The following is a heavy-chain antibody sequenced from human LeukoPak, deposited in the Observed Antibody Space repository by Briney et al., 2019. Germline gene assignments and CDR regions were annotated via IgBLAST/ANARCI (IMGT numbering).Heavy chain of an antibody. D-gene: IGHD3-3*01. CDR3: TSPAHDFDLWSGYYSL. V-gene: IGHV3-73*01. CDR1: GFLFSDSA. CDR2: IRSEAHSGET. J-gene: IGHJ4*01. Sequence: GGSLKLSCKVSGFLFSDSAIHWVRHAAGKGLEWVGRIRSEAHSGETGYADSVKGRFTISRDDSKDTSYLQMNSLRPEDTALYYCTSPAHDFDLWSGYYSLWGHGTQVTVSS.